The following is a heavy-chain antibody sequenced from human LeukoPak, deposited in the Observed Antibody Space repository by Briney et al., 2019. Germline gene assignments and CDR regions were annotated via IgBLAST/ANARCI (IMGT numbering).Heavy chain of an antibody. CDR3: ARDGGFGELGDAFDI. CDR2: IYHSGST. CDR1: GGSISSYY. Sequence: ASETLSLTCSVSGGSISSYYWSWIRQPPGKGLEWIGSIYHSGSTYYNPSLKSRVTISVDTSKNQFSLKLSSVTAADTAVYYCARDGGFGELGDAFDIWGQGTMVTVSS. V-gene: IGHV4-38-2*02. J-gene: IGHJ3*02. D-gene: IGHD3-10*01.